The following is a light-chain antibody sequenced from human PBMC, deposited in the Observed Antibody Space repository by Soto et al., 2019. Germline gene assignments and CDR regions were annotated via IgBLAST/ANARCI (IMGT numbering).Light chain of an antibody. CDR3: QQSYSSPPT. Sequence: EIVLTQSPGTLSVSPGERATLSCRASQSVSSSYLAWYQQKPGQAPRLLIYGASSRATGIPDRFSGSGSGTDFTLTISRLEPEDFAVYYCQQSYSSPPTFGQGTKVDI. CDR2: GAS. CDR1: QSVSSSY. V-gene: IGKV3-20*01. J-gene: IGKJ1*01.